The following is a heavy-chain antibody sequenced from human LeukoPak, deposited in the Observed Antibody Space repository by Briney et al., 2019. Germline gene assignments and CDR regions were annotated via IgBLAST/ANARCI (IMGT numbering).Heavy chain of an antibody. D-gene: IGHD4-17*01. Sequence: ASVKVSCKASGYTFTGYYMHWVRQAPGQGLEWMGWINPNSGGTNYAQKFQGRVTMTRDMSISTAYMELSRLRSDDTAVYYCARVLTVTDTPADAFDIWGQGTTVTVSS. CDR3: ARVLTVTDTPADAFDI. J-gene: IGHJ3*02. CDR1: GYTFTGYY. V-gene: IGHV1-2*02. CDR2: INPNSGGT.